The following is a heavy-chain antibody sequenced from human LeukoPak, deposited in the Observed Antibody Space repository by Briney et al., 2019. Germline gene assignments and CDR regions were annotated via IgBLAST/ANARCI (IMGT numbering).Heavy chain of an antibody. CDR1: GGSISSYY. D-gene: IGHD3-22*01. J-gene: IGHJ4*02. CDR2: IYYSGST. V-gene: IGHV4-59*01. Sequence: SETLSLTCTASGGSISSYYWSWIRQPPGKGLEWIGYIYYSGSTDYNPSLKSRVTISVDTSKNQFSLKLSSVTAADTAVYYCARGGPIAFDYWGQGTLVTVSS. CDR3: ARGGPIAFDY.